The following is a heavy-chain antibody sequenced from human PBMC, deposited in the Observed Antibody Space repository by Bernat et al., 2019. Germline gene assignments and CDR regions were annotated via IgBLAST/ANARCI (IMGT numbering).Heavy chain of an antibody. CDR3: ATMLGYCSGGSCYNWFDP. D-gene: IGHD2-15*01. Sequence: QVQLQESGPGLVKPSGTLSLTCAVSGGSISSSNWWSWVRQPPGKGLEWIGEIYHSGSTNYNPSLKSRVTISVDKSKNQFSLKLSSVTAADTAVYYCATMLGYCSGGSCYNWFDPWGQGTLVTVSS. CDR1: GGSISSSNW. J-gene: IGHJ5*02. V-gene: IGHV4-4*02. CDR2: IYHSGST.